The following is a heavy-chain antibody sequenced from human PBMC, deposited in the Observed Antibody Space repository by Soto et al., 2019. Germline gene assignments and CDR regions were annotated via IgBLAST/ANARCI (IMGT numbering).Heavy chain of an antibody. V-gene: IGHV4-31*03. J-gene: IGHJ4*02. D-gene: IGHD1-1*01. Sequence: SETLSLTCTVSGASISRGDSYWSWIRQHPGGGLEWIGYIYSTGSTSYNPSIRSRVAISVDPSDNWFSLNLNSVTAADTAVYYCARISQLNYPGVFAFWGRGILVTVSS. CDR3: ARISQLNYPGVFAF. CDR2: IYSTGST. CDR1: GASISRGDSY.